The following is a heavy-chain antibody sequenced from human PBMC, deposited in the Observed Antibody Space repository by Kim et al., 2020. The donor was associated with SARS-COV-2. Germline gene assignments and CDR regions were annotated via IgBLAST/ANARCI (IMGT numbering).Heavy chain of an antibody. Sequence: GGSLRLSCAASGFTFSSYAMSWVRQAPGKGLEWVSAISGSGGSTYYADSVKGRFTISRDNSKNTLYLQMNSLRAEDTAVYYCAKDSAPWTTRHSPIDYWGQGTLVTVSS. V-gene: IGHV3-23*01. CDR2: ISGSGGST. CDR3: AKDSAPWTTRHSPIDY. D-gene: IGHD4-4*01. CDR1: GFTFSSYA. J-gene: IGHJ4*02.